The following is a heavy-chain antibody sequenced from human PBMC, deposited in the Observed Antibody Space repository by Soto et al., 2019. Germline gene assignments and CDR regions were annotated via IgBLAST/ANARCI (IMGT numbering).Heavy chain of an antibody. V-gene: IGHV3-15*07. J-gene: IGHJ5*02. CDR1: GFTFSNAW. CDR2: IKSKTDGGTT. Sequence: ESGGGLVKPGGSLRLSCAASGFTFSNAWMNWVRQAPGKGLEWVGRIKSKTDGGTTDYAAPVKGRFTISRDDSKNTLYLQMNSLKTEDTAVYYCTTDPTPGYCSGGSCYNNWFDPWGQGTLVTVSS. D-gene: IGHD2-15*01. CDR3: TTDPTPGYCSGGSCYNNWFDP.